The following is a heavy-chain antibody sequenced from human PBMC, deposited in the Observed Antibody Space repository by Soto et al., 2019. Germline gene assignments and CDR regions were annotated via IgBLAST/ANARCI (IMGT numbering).Heavy chain of an antibody. Sequence: QVQLQQWGAGLLKPSKTLSLTCAVYGGSFSGYYWSWIRQPPGKGLEWIGEINHSGSTNYNPSLKSRVTISVDTSKNQFSLKLSSVTAADTAVYYCARGSRLWLKHWGQGTLVTVSS. J-gene: IGHJ1*01. CDR1: GGSFSGYY. V-gene: IGHV4-34*01. D-gene: IGHD5-18*01. CDR2: INHSGST. CDR3: ARGSRLWLKH.